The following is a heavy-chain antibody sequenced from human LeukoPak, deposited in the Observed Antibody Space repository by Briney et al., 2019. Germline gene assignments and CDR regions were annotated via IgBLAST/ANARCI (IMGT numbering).Heavy chain of an antibody. Sequence: GGSRRLSCAASGFTSSIYDMHWVRHAKGKGLEWVSAIGTAGDTYYPGSVKGRFTISRENAKNSLYLQMNSLRAGDTAVYYCARGARDILTGEYYFDYWGQGTLVTVSS. D-gene: IGHD3-9*01. CDR1: GFTSSIYD. J-gene: IGHJ4*02. V-gene: IGHV3-13*04. CDR3: ARGARDILTGEYYFDY. CDR2: IGTAGDT.